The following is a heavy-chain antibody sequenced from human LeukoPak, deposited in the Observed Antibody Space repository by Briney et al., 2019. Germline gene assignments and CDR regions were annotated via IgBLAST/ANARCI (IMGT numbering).Heavy chain of an antibody. CDR3: ARERQQLRYFDY. CDR2: ISSNAAYI. V-gene: IGHV3-21*06. CDR1: GFTFRSHT. D-gene: IGHD6-13*01. J-gene: IGHJ4*02. Sequence: GGSLRLSCAASGFTFRSHTMNWVRQAPGKGLEWVSSISSNAAYIYYADSLKGRFTISRDNAKNSLYLQMNSLRAEDTALYYCARERQQLRYFDYWGQGTLVTVSS.